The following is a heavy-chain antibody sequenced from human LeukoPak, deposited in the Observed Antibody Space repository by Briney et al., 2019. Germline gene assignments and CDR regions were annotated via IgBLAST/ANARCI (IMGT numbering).Heavy chain of an antibody. V-gene: IGHV3-23*01. CDR3: AYYYDSSGSEYYYYYYMDV. CDR1: GFTFSSYA. CDR2: ISGSGGST. D-gene: IGHD3-22*01. Sequence: GGSLRLSCAASGFTFSSYAMSWVRQAPGQGLEWVSAISGSGGSTYYADSVKGRFTISRDNSKNTLYLQMNSLRAEDTAVYYCAYYYDSSGSEYYYYYYMDVWGKGTTVTVSS. J-gene: IGHJ6*03.